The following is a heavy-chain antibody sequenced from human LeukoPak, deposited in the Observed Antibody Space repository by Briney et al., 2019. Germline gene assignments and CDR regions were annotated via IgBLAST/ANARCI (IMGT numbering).Heavy chain of an antibody. V-gene: IGHV3-30*02. CDR2: IWSDGNNR. J-gene: IGHJ6*03. CDR1: GFTVRNYG. Sequence: GGSLRLSCATSGFTVRNYGMHWVRQATGKGLEWVSFIWSDGNNRFYADSVKGRFTISRDNSKNMLYLQMDSLRPEDTAVYYCAKDPGASVSGFHMDVWGKGTTVIVSS. CDR3: AKDPGASVSGFHMDV. D-gene: IGHD2-8*02.